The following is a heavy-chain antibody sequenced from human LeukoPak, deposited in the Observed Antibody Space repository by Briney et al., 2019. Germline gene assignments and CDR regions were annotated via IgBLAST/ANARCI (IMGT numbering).Heavy chain of an antibody. Sequence: SETLSLTCTVSDYSISSGYGYYWGWIRQPPGKGLEWIGNIYHSGITYYNHFNSSLKSRVTISIDTSKNQFSLKVSSVTAADTAVYYCAKFATVTVPNWIDFWGQGTLVTVSS. CDR3: AKFATVTVPNWIDF. D-gene: IGHD4-17*01. CDR2: IYHSGIT. V-gene: IGHV4-38-2*02. J-gene: IGHJ5*01. CDR1: DYSISSGYGYY.